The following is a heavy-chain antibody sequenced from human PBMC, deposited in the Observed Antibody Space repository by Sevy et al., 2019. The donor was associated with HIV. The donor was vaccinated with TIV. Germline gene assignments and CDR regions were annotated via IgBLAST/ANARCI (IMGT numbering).Heavy chain of an antibody. D-gene: IGHD6-6*01. Sequence: GGSLRLSCAASGFTFSSYAMSWVRQAPGKGLEWVSAISGSGGSTYSADSVKGRFTISRDNSKNTLYLQMNSLRAEDTAVYYCAKDGRIGARPYYYYYGMDVWGQGTTVTVSS. CDR2: ISGSGGST. J-gene: IGHJ6*02. CDR3: AKDGRIGARPYYYYYGMDV. V-gene: IGHV3-23*01. CDR1: GFTFSSYA.